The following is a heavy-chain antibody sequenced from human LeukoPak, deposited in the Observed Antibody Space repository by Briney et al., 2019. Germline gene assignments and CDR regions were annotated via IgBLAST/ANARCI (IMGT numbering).Heavy chain of an antibody. Sequence: SETLSLTCAVYGGSFSGYYWSWIRQPPGKGLEWIGEINHSGSTNYNPSLKSRVTISVDASKNQFPLKLSSVTAADTAVYYCARVPYCSSTSCYLRYYYYGMDVWGQGTTVTVSS. CDR3: ARVPYCSSTSCYLRYYYYGMDV. D-gene: IGHD2-2*01. CDR2: INHSGST. J-gene: IGHJ6*02. V-gene: IGHV4-34*01. CDR1: GGSFSGYY.